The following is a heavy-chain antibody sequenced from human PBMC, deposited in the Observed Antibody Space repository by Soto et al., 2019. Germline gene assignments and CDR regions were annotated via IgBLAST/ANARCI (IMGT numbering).Heavy chain of an antibody. V-gene: IGHV4-61*01. CDR2: VHSSGIT. Sequence: PSETLSLTCTASGGSVSNDNFYRSWIRQPPGKGLEWIGYVHSSGITNYNPSLKRRVTISVDTSRNQFSLRLSSVTAADTAVYYCARGLTMGQLPSHFDHWGQGTLVTVSS. CDR1: GGSVSNDNFY. J-gene: IGHJ5*02. D-gene: IGHD3-16*01. CDR3: ARGLTMGQLPSHFDH.